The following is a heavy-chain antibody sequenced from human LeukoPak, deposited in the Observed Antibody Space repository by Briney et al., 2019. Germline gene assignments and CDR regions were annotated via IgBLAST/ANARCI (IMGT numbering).Heavy chain of an antibody. D-gene: IGHD5-18*01. CDR1: GYTFTSYD. CDR2: MNPNSGNT. J-gene: IGHJ4*02. CDR3: ARAAWIQLCYFDY. V-gene: IGHV1-8*01. Sequence: ASVKVSCKASGYTFTSYDINWVRQATGQGLEWMGWMNPNSGNTGYAQKFQGRVTMTRNTSISTAYMELSRLRSDDTAVYYCARAAWIQLCYFDYWGQGTLVTVSS.